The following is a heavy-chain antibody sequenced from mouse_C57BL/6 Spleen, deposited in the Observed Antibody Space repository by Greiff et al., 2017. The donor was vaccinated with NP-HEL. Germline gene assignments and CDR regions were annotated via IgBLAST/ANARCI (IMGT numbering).Heavy chain of an antibody. V-gene: IGHV3-6*01. CDR1: GYSITSGYY. Sequence: EVQVVESGPGLVKPSQSLSLTCSVTGYSITSGYYWNWIRQFPGNKLEWMGYISYDGSNNYNPSLKNRISITRDTSKNQFFLKLNSVTTEDTATYYCAREGMRGYFDVWGTGTTVTVSS. CDR2: ISYDGSN. J-gene: IGHJ1*03. CDR3: AREGMRGYFDV.